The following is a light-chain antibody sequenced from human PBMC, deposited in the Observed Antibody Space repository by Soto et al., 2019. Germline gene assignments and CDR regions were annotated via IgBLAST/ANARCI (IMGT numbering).Light chain of an antibody. J-gene: IGLJ1*01. V-gene: IGLV2-14*01. CDR1: SSDVGGYNY. Sequence: QSALTQPASVSGSPGQSITISCTGTSSDVGGYNYVSWYQQHPGKAPKLMIYEVSNRPSGVSNRFSGSKSGNTASLTISGLQAEDEADDYCSSYTSSSTHNYVFGTGTKLTVL. CDR2: EVS. CDR3: SSYTSSSTHNYV.